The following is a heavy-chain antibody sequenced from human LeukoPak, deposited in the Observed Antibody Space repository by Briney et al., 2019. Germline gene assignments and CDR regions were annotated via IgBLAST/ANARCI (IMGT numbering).Heavy chain of an antibody. CDR3: ARDQNYYYYGMDV. Sequence: ASVKVSCKASGYTLTSYGISWVRQAPGQGLEWMGWISAYNGNTNYAQKLQGRLTMTTDTSTSTAYMELRSLRSDDTAVYYCARDQNYYYYGMDVWGQGTTVTVSS. CDR1: GYTLTSYG. J-gene: IGHJ6*02. V-gene: IGHV1-18*01. CDR2: ISAYNGNT.